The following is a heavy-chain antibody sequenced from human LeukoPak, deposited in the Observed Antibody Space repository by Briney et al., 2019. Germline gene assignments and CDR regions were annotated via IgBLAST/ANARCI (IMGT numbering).Heavy chain of an antibody. Sequence: GGSLRLSCAASGLTVSSNYMSWVRQALGKGLEWVSVIYSGGSTYYADSVKGRFTISRDNSKNTLYLQMNSLRVEDTAVYYCARWGSLNVDYWGQGTLVTVSS. CDR2: IYSGGST. CDR1: GLTVSSNY. D-gene: IGHD3-16*01. J-gene: IGHJ4*02. CDR3: ARWGSLNVDY. V-gene: IGHV3-66*01.